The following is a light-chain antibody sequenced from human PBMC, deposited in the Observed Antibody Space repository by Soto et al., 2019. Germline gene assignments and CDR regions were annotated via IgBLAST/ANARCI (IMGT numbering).Light chain of an antibody. V-gene: IGKV3-11*01. Sequence: EIVLTQSPGTLSLSPGERATLSCRASQSVSNNYLAWYQQKPGQAPSLLIYDASNRATGIPARFSGSGSETDFTLTISSLGPEDFAVYYCQHRMNWPLTFGQGTRLGIK. J-gene: IGKJ5*01. CDR3: QHRMNWPLT. CDR2: DAS. CDR1: QSVSNNY.